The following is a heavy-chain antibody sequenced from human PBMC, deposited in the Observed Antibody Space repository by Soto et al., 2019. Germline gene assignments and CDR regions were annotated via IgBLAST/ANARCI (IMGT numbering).Heavy chain of an antibody. V-gene: IGHV3-23*01. D-gene: IGHD2-15*01. Sequence: EVQLLESGGGLVQPGGSLRLSCAASGFTFSSYAMSWVRQAPGKGLEWVSAISGSGGSTYYADSVKGRFTISKDKYKNTLYLRMNRLRAEDTAVYYCAKGVAPFPHQYFDYWGQGTLVTVSS. CDR3: AKGVAPFPHQYFDY. CDR1: GFTFSSYA. CDR2: ISGSGGST. J-gene: IGHJ4*02.